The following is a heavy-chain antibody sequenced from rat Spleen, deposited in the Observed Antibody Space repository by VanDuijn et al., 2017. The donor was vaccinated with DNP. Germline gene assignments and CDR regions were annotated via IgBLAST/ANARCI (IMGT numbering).Heavy chain of an antibody. CDR3: ARERNWARQFDY. CDR2: INTDSSST. V-gene: IGHV5-43*01. Sequence: EVQLVESGGGLVQPGSSLKVSCVASGFTFSNYVMHWFRQAPENGIEWLAYINTDSSSTHYAETVKGRFTISRDNAKKTVDMQLSSLVSEDTAMYFCARERNWARQFDYWGQGVKVTVSS. CDR1: GFTFSNYV. J-gene: IGHJ2*01. D-gene: IGHD5-1*01.